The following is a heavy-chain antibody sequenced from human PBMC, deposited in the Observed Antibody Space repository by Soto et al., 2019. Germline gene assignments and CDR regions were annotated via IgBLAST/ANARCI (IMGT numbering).Heavy chain of an antibody. CDR2: IDNAGTDS. V-gene: IGHV3-74*01. J-gene: IGHJ6*04. D-gene: IGHD3-10*01. CDR3: ARGWFGPDV. CDR1: GFTLSGRS. Sequence: EVQLVESGGGLVQPGGSPRLSCAASGFTLSGRSMHWVRQAPGKGLVWVSGIDNAGTDSTYADSVKGRFTSSRDNAKNMLYLKMNSLRVEDTAVYYCARGWFGPDVWGKGTTVTVSS.